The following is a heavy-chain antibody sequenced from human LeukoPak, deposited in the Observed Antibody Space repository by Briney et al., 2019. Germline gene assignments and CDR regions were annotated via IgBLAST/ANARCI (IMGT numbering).Heavy chain of an antibody. V-gene: IGHV3-48*03. CDR1: GFTFSSYE. D-gene: IGHD4-17*01. CDR2: ISSSGSTI. CDR3: AKDAARRERTTVTNNGDNY. J-gene: IGHJ4*02. Sequence: PGGSLRLSCAASGFTFSSYEMNWVRQTPGKGLEWVSYISSSGSTIYYADSVKGRFTISRDNSKNTLYLQMNSLRAEDTAVYYCAKDAARRERTTVTNNGDNYWGQGTLVTVSS.